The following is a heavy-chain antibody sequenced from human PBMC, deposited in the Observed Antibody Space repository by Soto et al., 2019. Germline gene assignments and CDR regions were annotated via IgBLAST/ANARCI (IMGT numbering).Heavy chain of an antibody. D-gene: IGHD6-13*01. Sequence: GGSLRLSCAASGFTVSSNYMSWVRQAPGKGLEWVSVIYSGGSTYYADSVKGRFTISRDNSKNTLYLQMNSLRAEDTAVYYCARVGTAGIAAAGYFDYWGQGTLVTVSS. CDR1: GFTVSSNY. V-gene: IGHV3-53*01. CDR3: ARVGTAGIAAAGYFDY. J-gene: IGHJ4*02. CDR2: IYSGGST.